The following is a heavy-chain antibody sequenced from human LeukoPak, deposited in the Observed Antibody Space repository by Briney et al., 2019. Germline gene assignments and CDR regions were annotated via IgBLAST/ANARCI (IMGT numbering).Heavy chain of an antibody. V-gene: IGHV6-1*01. D-gene: IGHD1-14*01. CDR1: GDSVSSNGVA. CDR2: TYYGSKWSN. Sequence: LQTLSLTCVISGDSVSSNGVAWNWVRQSPSRGLEWLGRTYYGSKWSNDYALSVKSRITINPDTSKNQFSLQLNSVTPEDTAVYYCTRGRNSAFDYCGQGTLVTVSS. J-gene: IGHJ4*02. CDR3: TRGRNSAFDY.